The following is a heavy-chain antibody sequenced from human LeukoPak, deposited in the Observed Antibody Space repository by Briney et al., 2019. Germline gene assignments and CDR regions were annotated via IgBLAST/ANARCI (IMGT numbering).Heavy chain of an antibody. CDR1: GGTFSSYA. J-gene: IGHJ4*02. CDR3: ARGGRAPMIVVV. V-gene: IGHV1-69*13. Sequence: ASVKVSCKASGGTFSSYAISWVRQAPGQGLEWMGGIIPIFGTANYAQKFQGRVTITADESTSTAYMELSSLRSEDTAVYYCARGGRAPMIVVVWGQGTLVTVSS. D-gene: IGHD3-22*01. CDR2: IIPIFGTA.